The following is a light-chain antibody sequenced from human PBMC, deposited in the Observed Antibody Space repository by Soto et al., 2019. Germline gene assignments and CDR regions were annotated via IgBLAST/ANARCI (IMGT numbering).Light chain of an antibody. J-gene: IGKJ5*01. V-gene: IGKV3-11*01. CDR1: QSLINF. Sequence: IVLTQSPATLSLSPGERATLSCRASQSLINFVAWYQHKPGQPPRLLTYDASKRATGIPNRFSGSGSGTDFTLTISSLQPEDFAVYYCQQRSNWPDAFGQGTRLEIK. CDR3: QQRSNWPDA. CDR2: DAS.